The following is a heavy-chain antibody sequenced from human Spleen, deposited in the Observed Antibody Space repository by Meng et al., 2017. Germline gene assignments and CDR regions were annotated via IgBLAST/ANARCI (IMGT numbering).Heavy chain of an antibody. CDR1: GYTFITYN. J-gene: IGHJ4*02. CDR3: ARLTTPNTGSYGFDF. V-gene: IGHV1-18*01. CDR2: SSGDSGNT. D-gene: IGHD1-26*01. Sequence: QVQSGKAGVEGQMPGAYVGVPCKASGYTFITYNNCWVRQAPGQGLEWMGWSSGDSGNTNYAQNFQGRITMTRDTSTNTAYMELGSLTSDDTAVYYCARLTTPNTGSYGFDFWGQGTLVTVSS.